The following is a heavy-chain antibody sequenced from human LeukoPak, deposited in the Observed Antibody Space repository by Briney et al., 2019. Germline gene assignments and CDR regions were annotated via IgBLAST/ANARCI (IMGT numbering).Heavy chain of an antibody. Sequence: GGSLRLSCAASGFTFSSYAMSWVRQAPGKGLEWVSAISGSRGSTYYADSVKGRFTISRDNSKNTLYLQMNSLRAEDTAVYYCAKDSVVVVPGYYFDYWGQGTLVTVSS. CDR2: ISGSRGST. J-gene: IGHJ4*02. D-gene: IGHD2-15*01. CDR1: GFTFSSYA. CDR3: AKDSVVVVPGYYFDY. V-gene: IGHV3-23*01.